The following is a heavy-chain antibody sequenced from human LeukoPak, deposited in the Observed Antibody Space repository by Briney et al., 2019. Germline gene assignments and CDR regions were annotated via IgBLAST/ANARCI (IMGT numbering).Heavy chain of an antibody. D-gene: IGHD5-18*01. J-gene: IGHJ4*02. Sequence: PSETLSLTCTVSGGSISSYYWSWIRQPPGKGLEWIGYIYYSGSTNYNPSLKSRVTISVDTSKNQFSLKLSSVTAADTAVYYCARAGIRGYSFRDYFDYWGQGTLVTSST. CDR2: IYYSGST. CDR3: ARAGIRGYSFRDYFDY. CDR1: GGSISSYY. V-gene: IGHV4-59*01.